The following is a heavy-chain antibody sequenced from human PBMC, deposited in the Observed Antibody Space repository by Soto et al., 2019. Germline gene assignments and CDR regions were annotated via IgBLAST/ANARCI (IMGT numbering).Heavy chain of an antibody. CDR3: ARRHLLLNLPHHSCATHV. Sequence: SPTLSLTCAISGDSVSSNSAAWNWIRQSPSRGLEWLGRTYYRSKWYNDYAVSVKSRITINPDTSKNQFSLQLNSVTPEDTAVYYCARRHLLLNLPHHSCATHVWCQAITLTVS. D-gene: IGHD3-16*01. J-gene: IGHJ6*02. CDR2: TYYRSKWYN. V-gene: IGHV6-1*01. CDR1: GDSVSSNSAA.